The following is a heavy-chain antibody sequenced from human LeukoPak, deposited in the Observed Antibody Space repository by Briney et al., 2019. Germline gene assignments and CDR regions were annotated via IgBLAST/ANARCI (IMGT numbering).Heavy chain of an antibody. CDR2: ISGSGGST. D-gene: IGHD3-10*01. CDR1: GFTFSNYD. Sequence: GGSPRLSCVASGFTFSNYDMSWVRQAPGKGLEWVSAISGSGGSTYHADSVKGRITISRDNSKNTLYLQVNSLRVEDTAVYYCAKDGSSGTYFDYWGQGTLVTVSS. J-gene: IGHJ4*02. CDR3: AKDGSSGTYFDY. V-gene: IGHV3-23*01.